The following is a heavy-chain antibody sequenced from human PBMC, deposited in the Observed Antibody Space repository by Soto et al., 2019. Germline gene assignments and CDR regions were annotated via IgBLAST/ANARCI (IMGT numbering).Heavy chain of an antibody. D-gene: IGHD1-1*01. CDR3: ARGSWDDVTGHYYMDV. V-gene: IGHV6-1*01. CDR2: TYYRSKWYI. J-gene: IGHJ6*03. Sequence: TLSLTCAISGDSVSSNSAAWNWIRQSPSRGLEWLGRTYYRSKWYINYAVSVKSRITVNPDTSKSQFSLQLNSVTPEDTAVYYCARGSWDDVTGHYYMDVWGKGTTVTVSS. CDR1: GDSVSSNSAA.